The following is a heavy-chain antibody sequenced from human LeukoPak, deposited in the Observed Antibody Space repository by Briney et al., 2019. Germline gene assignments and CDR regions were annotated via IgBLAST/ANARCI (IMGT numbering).Heavy chain of an antibody. Sequence: GRSLRLSCAASGFTFSSYGMHWVRQAPGKGLEWVAVISYDGSNKYYADSVKGRFTISRDNSKNTLYLQMNSLRAEDTAVYYCAKDLTYYDSSGYYWGQGTLVTVSS. CDR3: AKDLTYYDSSGYY. CDR2: ISYDGSNK. V-gene: IGHV3-30*18. J-gene: IGHJ4*02. CDR1: GFTFSSYG. D-gene: IGHD3-22*01.